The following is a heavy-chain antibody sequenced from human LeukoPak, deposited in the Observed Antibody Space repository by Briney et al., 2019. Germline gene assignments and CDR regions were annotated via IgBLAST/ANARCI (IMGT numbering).Heavy chain of an antibody. V-gene: IGHV4-39*01. Sequence: KPSETLSLTCIVSGGSIKSDDYYWGWIRQPPGKGLEWIGNILYTGNTFYNPSLQSLATLSVDTSKNQFSLRLSSVTAADTAVYYCARQQPGMDYWGQGTLVTVSS. CDR2: ILYTGNT. CDR1: GGSIKSDDYY. J-gene: IGHJ4*02. CDR3: ARQQPGMDY. D-gene: IGHD3-10*01.